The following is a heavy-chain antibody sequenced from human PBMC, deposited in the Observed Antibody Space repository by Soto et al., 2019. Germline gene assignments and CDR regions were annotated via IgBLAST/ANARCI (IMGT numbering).Heavy chain of an antibody. CDR2: ISGSVTNT. CDR1: GFTFSINA. CDR3: ARRPYSSGWDQGRGAFDI. V-gene: IGHV3-23*01. D-gene: IGHD6-19*01. J-gene: IGHJ3*02. Sequence: EVQLLESGGGLVQPGGSLRLSCAASGFTFSINAMFWVRQAPGKGLEWVSAISGSVTNTYYADYVKGRFTNSRDNSKNTLYLQMDSLGPEDTAVYYCARRPYSSGWDQGRGAFDIWGQGTMVTVSS.